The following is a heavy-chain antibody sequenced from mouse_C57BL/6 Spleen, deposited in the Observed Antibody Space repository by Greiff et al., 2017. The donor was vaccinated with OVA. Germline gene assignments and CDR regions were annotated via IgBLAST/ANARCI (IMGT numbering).Heavy chain of an antibody. CDR2: IYPGDGDT. CDR1: GYAFSSSW. J-gene: IGHJ3*01. CDR3: ARSYYYGFAY. V-gene: IGHV1-82*01. Sequence: VKVVESGPELVKPGASVKISCKASGYAFSSSWMNWVKQRPGTGLEWIGRIYPGDGDTNYNGKFKGKATLTADKSSSTAYMQLSSLTSEDSAVYFCARSYYYGFAYWGQGTLVTVSA. D-gene: IGHD1-1*01.